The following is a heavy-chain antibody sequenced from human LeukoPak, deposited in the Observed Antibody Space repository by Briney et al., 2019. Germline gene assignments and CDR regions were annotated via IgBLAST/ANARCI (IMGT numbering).Heavy chain of an antibody. CDR2: ISSTSTYI. CDR1: GFTFSSYS. J-gene: IGHJ6*04. CDR3: ACLVGATQDV. V-gene: IGHV3-21*01. D-gene: IGHD1-26*01. Sequence: GGSLRLSCAASGFTFSSYSLNWVRQAPGKGLEWVSSISSTSTYIYYADSVKGRFTISRDNAKNSLYLQMNSLRAEDTAVYYCACLVGATQDVWGKGTTVIVSS.